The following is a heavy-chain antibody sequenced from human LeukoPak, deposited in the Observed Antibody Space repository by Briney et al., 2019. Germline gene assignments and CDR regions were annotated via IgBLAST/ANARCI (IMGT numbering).Heavy chain of an antibody. CDR1: GFTFSSHG. V-gene: IGHV3-23*01. D-gene: IGHD6-19*01. CDR3: AKGGIAVAGTSYYYYMDV. Sequence: GGSLRLSCAASGFTFSSHGMSWVRQAPGKGLEWVSAISGSGGSTHYADSVKGRFTISRDNSKNTLYLQLNSLRAEDTAVYYCAKGGIAVAGTSYYYYMDVWGKGTTVTISS. CDR2: ISGSGGST. J-gene: IGHJ6*03.